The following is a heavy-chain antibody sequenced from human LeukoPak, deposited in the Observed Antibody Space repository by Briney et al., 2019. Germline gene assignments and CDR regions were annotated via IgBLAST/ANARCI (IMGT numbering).Heavy chain of an antibody. CDR2: ISGSGGST. D-gene: IGHD1-14*01. J-gene: IGHJ4*02. CDR1: GFTFSSYG. V-gene: IGHV3-23*01. CDR3: AKDQGLYND. Sequence: GGSLRLSCAASGFTFSSYGLTWVRQAPGKGLEWVSNISGSGGSTYYADSVKGRFTISRDHSKSTLYLQMTSLRAEDTAVYYCAKDQGLYNDWGQGTLVTVSS.